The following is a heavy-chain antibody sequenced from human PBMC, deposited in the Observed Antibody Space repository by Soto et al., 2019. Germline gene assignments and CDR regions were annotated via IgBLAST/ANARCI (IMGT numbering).Heavy chain of an antibody. CDR3: ARMRNILTGYPGHFAY. D-gene: IGHD3-9*01. Sequence: SDTLSLTCTVSGGSVSTNSYSWGWIRQSPGKGLEWIGTIYSSENTYYNPSLLRRVTISVDTSKNDFSLRLSSVTAADTAVYYCARMRNILTGYPGHFAYWGQGTRVTVSS. CDR1: GGSVSTNSYS. J-gene: IGHJ4*02. V-gene: IGHV4-39*02. CDR2: IYSSENT.